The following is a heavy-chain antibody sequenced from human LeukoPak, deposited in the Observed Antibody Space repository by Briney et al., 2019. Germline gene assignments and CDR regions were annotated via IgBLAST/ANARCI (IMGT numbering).Heavy chain of an antibody. Sequence: GGSLRLSCAGSGFTLSTYWMSWVRQAPGKGLEWVATIKPDESQKNYLDSVKGRFTVSRDNAKNSLYLQMNSLRAEDTAVYYCVRGLVGYCSGGAWDGTCFDYWGQGALVTVSS. D-gene: IGHD2-15*01. CDR2: IKPDESQK. J-gene: IGHJ4*02. CDR1: GFTLSTYW. CDR3: VRGLVGYCSGGAWDGTCFDY. V-gene: IGHV3-7*03.